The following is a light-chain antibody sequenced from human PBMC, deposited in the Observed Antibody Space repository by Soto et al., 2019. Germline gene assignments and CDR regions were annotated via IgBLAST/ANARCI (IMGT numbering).Light chain of an antibody. V-gene: IGKV1-5*03. CDR2: KAS. Sequence: DIQMTQSPSTLSGSVGDRVTITCRASQTISSWLAWCQQKPGKAPKLLIYKASTLKSGVPSRFSGSGSGTDFTLTISSLEPEDFAVYYCQQRSNWPRFTFGPGTKVDIK. CDR3: QQRSNWPRFT. J-gene: IGKJ3*01. CDR1: QTISSW.